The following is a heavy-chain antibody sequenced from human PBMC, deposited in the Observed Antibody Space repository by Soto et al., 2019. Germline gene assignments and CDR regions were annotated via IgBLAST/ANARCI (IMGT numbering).Heavy chain of an antibody. CDR3: ARVKVTTRRHVHYYYYGMDV. Sequence: QVHLQESGPGLVKPSQTLSLTCTVSGGSICSGGYYWSWIRQHPGKGLEWIGYIYYSGSTYYNPSLKSRVTISVDTSKNQFSLKLSSVTAADTAVYYCARVKVTTRRHVHYYYYGMDVWGQGTTVTVSS. CDR1: GGSICSGGYY. J-gene: IGHJ6*02. V-gene: IGHV4-31*03. D-gene: IGHD4-17*01. CDR2: IYYSGST.